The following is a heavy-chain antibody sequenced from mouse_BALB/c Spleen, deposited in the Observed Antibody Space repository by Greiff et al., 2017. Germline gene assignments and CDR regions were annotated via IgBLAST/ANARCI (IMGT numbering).Heavy chain of an antibody. CDR2: ISYSGST. CDR3: AGRGFAY. V-gene: IGHV3-2*02. CDR1: GYSITSDYA. Sequence: VKLMESGPGLVKPSQSLSLTCTVTGYSITSDYAWNWIRQFPGNKLEWMGYISYSGSTSYNPSLKSRISITRDTSKNQFFLQLNSVTTEDTATYYCAGRGFAYWGQGTLVTVSA. J-gene: IGHJ3*01.